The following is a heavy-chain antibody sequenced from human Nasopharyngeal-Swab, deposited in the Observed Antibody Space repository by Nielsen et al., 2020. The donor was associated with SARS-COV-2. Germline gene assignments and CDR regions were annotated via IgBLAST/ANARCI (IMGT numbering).Heavy chain of an antibody. CDR3: ARDKLGGGLGYYYGMDV. J-gene: IGHJ6*02. V-gene: IGHV6-1*01. D-gene: IGHD1-26*01. Sequence: SQTLSLTCAISGDSVSSNSAAWNWIRQSPSRGLEWLGRTYYRSKWYNDYAVSVKSRITINPDTSKNQFSLQLNSVTPEDTAVYYCARDKLGGGLGYYYGMDVWGQGTTVTVSS. CDR1: GDSVSSNSAA. CDR2: TYYRSKWYN.